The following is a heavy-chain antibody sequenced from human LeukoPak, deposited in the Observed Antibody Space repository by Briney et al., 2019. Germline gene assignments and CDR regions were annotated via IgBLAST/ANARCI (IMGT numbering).Heavy chain of an antibody. D-gene: IGHD3-10*01. V-gene: IGHV4-59*08. J-gene: IGHJ6*03. CDR2: IYYSGST. CDR3: ASVRRGFGESSKYYSYYYMDV. Sequence: SETLSLTCTVSGGSISSYYWSWIRQPPGKGLEWIGYIYYSGSTSYNPSLKSRVTISVDTSKNQFSLKLSSVTAADTAVYYCASVRRGFGESSKYYSYYYMDVWGNGTTVPIS. CDR1: GGSISSYY.